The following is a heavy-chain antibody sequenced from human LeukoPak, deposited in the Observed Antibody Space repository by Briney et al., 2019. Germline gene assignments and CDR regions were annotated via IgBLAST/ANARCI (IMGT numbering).Heavy chain of an antibody. Sequence: SETLSLTCTVSGGSISSSNYYWGWIRQPPGTGLEWIGSIYYSGSTYYNPSLKSRVTISVDTSKNQFSLKLSSVTAADTAVYYCARGFGARAYYYYMDVWGKGTTVTVSS. CDR1: GGSISSSNYY. CDR3: ARGFGARAYYYYMDV. D-gene: IGHD3-10*01. J-gene: IGHJ6*03. V-gene: IGHV4-39*07. CDR2: IYYSGST.